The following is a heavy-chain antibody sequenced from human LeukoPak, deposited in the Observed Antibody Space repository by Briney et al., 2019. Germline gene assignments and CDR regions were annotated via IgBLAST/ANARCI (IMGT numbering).Heavy chain of an antibody. CDR1: GGSLNRYY. CDR3: ARLYASGNYWVDF. J-gene: IGHJ4*02. CDR2: ISYTGST. Sequence: PSETLSLTCTVSGGSLNRYYWSWIRQPPGKGLEWIGYISYTGSTNYNPSLKSRVTISVDTFKNQFSLKLSSVTAADTAVYYCARLYASGNYWVDFWGQGTLVIVSS. V-gene: IGHV4-59*01. D-gene: IGHD3-10*01.